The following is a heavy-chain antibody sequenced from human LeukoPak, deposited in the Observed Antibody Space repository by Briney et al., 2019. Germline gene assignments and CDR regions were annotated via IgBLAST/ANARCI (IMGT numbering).Heavy chain of an antibody. D-gene: IGHD2-2*01. V-gene: IGHV1-69*04. Sequence: SSVKVSCKASGGIFTSYAIHWVRQAPGQGRKGMGRIIPVVDEGHYSQNFQGRVAITADKSTSTAYVELSSLRSEDPAVYFCATTIYRRTVSCLRNYYFDERGQGTLVTVSS. CDR1: GGIFTSYA. CDR2: IIPVVDEG. CDR3: ATTIYRRTVSCLRNYYFDE. J-gene: IGHJ4*01.